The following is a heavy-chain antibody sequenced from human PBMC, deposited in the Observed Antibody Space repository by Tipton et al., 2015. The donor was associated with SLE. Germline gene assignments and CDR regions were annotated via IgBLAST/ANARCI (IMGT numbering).Heavy chain of an antibody. J-gene: IGHJ4*02. V-gene: IGHV4-34*12. Sequence: GLVKPSETLSLTCDLFGGSFSGFFWSWIRQPPGKGLEWIGSIFYNGNTYYSPSLKSRVTISLDASKSQFSLKLSSVTAADTAVYYCARHMITGGEFDYWGQGALVTVSS. CDR3: ARHMITGGEFDY. CDR1: GGSFSGFF. CDR2: IFYNGNT. D-gene: IGHD3-16*01.